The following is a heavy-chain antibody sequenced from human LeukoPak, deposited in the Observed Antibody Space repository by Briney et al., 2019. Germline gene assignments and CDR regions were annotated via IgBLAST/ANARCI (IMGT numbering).Heavy chain of an antibody. J-gene: IGHJ4*02. CDR3: FIRAADGIRYCSGGSCYPSDDLFDY. CDR1: AGSISSGGYS. V-gene: IGHV4-30-2*01. Sequence: SQSPSLTRAVFAGSISSGGYSWSWTRQPPWKGLEWTGSVYHSGSTYYNPSLKSRVTISVDRSKILFSLKLGAVTAADTAVYYFFIRAADGIRYCSGGSCYPSDDLFDYWGQGTLVTVSS. CDR2: VYHSGST. D-gene: IGHD2-15*01.